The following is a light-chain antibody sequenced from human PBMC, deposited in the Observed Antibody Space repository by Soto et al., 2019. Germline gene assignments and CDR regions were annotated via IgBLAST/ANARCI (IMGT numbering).Light chain of an antibody. V-gene: IGKV1-5*03. CDR1: QTISSW. J-gene: IGKJ4*01. Sequence: DIQMTQSPSTLSGSVGDRVTITCRASQTISSWLAWYQQKPGKAPKLLIYKASSLESGVPSRFSGSGSGTEFTLTISSLQPDDFATYYCQQCNSYSLTFGGGTKVDIK. CDR2: KAS. CDR3: QQCNSYSLT.